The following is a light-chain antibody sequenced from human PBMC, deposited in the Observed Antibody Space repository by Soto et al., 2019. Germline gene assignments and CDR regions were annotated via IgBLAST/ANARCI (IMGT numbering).Light chain of an antibody. V-gene: IGLV2-14*01. Sequence: QSVLTQPASVSGSPGQSITISCTGTSSDVGGYNYVSWYQQYPGKAPKLMIYHVSNRPSGVSNRFSGSKSGNSASLTISGLQAEEEADYFCSLYTSPSTYVFGTGTKVTVL. J-gene: IGLJ1*01. CDR3: SLYTSPSTYV. CDR1: SSDVGGYNY. CDR2: HVS.